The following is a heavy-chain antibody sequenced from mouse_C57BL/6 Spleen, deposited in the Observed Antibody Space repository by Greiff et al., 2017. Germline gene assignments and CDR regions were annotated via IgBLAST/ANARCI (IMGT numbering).Heavy chain of an antibody. CDR3: TKRGRGDFGV. V-gene: IGHV2-3*01. CDR1: GFSFTSYG. Sequence: QVQLQQSGPGLVAPSQSLSITCTASGFSFTSYGVSWVRQPPGQGLEWLGVIWGDGSTNNHSALISRLGSRKDNAKSKVFLKLNSLQTDDTATYYCTKRGRGDFGVWGTGTTVTVSS. CDR2: IWGDGST. J-gene: IGHJ1*03.